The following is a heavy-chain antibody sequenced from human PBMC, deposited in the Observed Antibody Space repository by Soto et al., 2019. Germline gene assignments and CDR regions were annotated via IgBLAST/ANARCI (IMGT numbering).Heavy chain of an antibody. CDR3: IGILTGWSEDNNWFDP. J-gene: IGHJ5*02. CDR2: ISGSGGST. Sequence: EVQLLESGGGLVQPGGSLRLSCAASGFTFSSYAMSWVRQAPGKGLEWVSAISGSGGSTYYADSVKGRFTISRDNSKNTLYLQMNSLRAEDTAVYYCIGILTGWSEDNNWFDPWGQGTLVTVSS. D-gene: IGHD3-9*01. CDR1: GFTFSSYA. V-gene: IGHV3-23*01.